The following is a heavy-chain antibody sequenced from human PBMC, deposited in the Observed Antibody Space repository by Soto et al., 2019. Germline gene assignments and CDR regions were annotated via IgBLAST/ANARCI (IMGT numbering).Heavy chain of an antibody. D-gene: IGHD3-3*01. CDR1: GYTFTSYD. V-gene: IGHV1-8*01. Sequence: ASVKVSCKASGYTFTSYDINWVRQATGQGLEWMGWMNPNSGNTGYAQKFQGRVTMTSNTSISTAYMELSSLRSEDTAVYYCARRTKRDRILDYWGQGTLVTVSS. CDR3: ARRTKRDRILDY. CDR2: MNPNSGNT. J-gene: IGHJ4*02.